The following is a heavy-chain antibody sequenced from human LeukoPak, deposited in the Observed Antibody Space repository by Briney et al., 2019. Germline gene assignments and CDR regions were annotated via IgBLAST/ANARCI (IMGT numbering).Heavy chain of an antibody. CDR2: MNPNSGNT. J-gene: IGHJ5*02. Sequence: GASVKVSCKASGYTFTSYDINWVRQATGQGLEWMGWMNPNSGNTGYAQKFQGRVTTTRNTSISTAYMELSSLRSEDTAVYYCARDKGSYRDEFDPWGQGTLVTVSS. V-gene: IGHV1-8*01. CDR1: GYTFTSYD. CDR3: ARDKGSYRDEFDP. D-gene: IGHD3-16*02.